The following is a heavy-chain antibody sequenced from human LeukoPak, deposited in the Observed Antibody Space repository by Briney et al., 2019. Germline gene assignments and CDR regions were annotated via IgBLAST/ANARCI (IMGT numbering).Heavy chain of an antibody. V-gene: IGHV3-23*01. CDR3: AKSWLRLGGDY. CDR2: ISGSGGST. J-gene: IGHJ4*02. CDR1: GFTFSSYA. D-gene: IGHD5-12*01. Sequence: GGSLRLSCAASGFTFSSYAMSWVRQAPGKGLEWVSGISGSGGSTYFADSVKGRFTISRDNSKNTLYLQMNSLRTEDTAVYYCAKSWLRLGGDYWGQGTLVTVSS.